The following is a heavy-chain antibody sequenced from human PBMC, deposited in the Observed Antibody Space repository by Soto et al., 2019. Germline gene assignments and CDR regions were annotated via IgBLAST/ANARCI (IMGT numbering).Heavy chain of an antibody. CDR3: AKDWSSGLGAFDI. D-gene: IGHD6-19*01. CDR2: ISYDGSNK. V-gene: IGHV3-30*18. J-gene: IGHJ3*02. Sequence: GGSLRLSCAASGFTFSSYGMHWVRQAPGKGLEWVAVISYDGSNKYYADSVKGRFTISRDNSKNTLYLQMNSLRAEDTAVYYCAKDWSSGLGAFDIWGQGTMVTVSS. CDR1: GFTFSSYG.